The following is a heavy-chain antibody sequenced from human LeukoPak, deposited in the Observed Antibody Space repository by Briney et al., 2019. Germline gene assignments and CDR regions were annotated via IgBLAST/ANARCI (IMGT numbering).Heavy chain of an antibody. Sequence: GGSLRLSCAASGFTVSSNYMSWVRQAPGKGLEWVSVIYSGGSTCYADSVKGRFTISRDNSKNTLYLQMNSLRAEDTAVYYCARGGALFRYFDYWGQGTLVTVSS. CDR2: IYSGGST. J-gene: IGHJ4*02. V-gene: IGHV3-66*01. CDR3: ARGGALFRYFDY. CDR1: GFTVSSNY.